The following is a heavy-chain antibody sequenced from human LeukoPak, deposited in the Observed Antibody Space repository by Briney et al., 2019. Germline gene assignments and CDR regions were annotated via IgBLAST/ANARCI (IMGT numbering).Heavy chain of an antibody. V-gene: IGHV3-7*04. D-gene: IGHD5-18*01. CDR2: IKQDGSEK. CDR3: ARGYSYVDY. CDR1: GFTFSSYG. J-gene: IGHJ4*02. Sequence: PGGSLRLSCAASGFTFSSYGMHWVRQAPGKGLEWVANIKQDGSEKYYVDSVKGRFTISRDNAKNSLYLQMNSLRAEDTAVYYCARGYSYVDYWGQGTLVTVSS.